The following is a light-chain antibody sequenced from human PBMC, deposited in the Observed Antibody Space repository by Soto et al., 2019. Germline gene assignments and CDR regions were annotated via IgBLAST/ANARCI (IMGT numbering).Light chain of an antibody. V-gene: IGKV3-11*01. CDR3: QQRSNWPPIP. CDR2: DAS. J-gene: IGKJ5*01. CDR1: QSVSSY. Sequence: EIVLTQSPATLSLSPGERATLSCRASQSVSSYLAWYQQKPGQAPRLLIYDASNRATGIPARFSGSGSGTDFTLTISSLEPEDFPVYYCQQRSNWPPIPFGQGTRLEIK.